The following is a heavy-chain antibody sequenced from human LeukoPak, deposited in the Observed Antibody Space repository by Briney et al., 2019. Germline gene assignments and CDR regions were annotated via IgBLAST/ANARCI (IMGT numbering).Heavy chain of an antibody. CDR3: ARGSGYCSGGSCYGDFDY. CDR1: GGSFSGYY. J-gene: IGHJ4*02. Sequence: SETLSLTCAVYGGSFSGYYWSWIRQPPGKGLEWIGEINHSGSTNYNPSLKSRVTISVDTSKNQFSLKLSSVTAADTAVYYCARGSGYCSGGSCYGDFDYWGQGTLVTVSS. V-gene: IGHV4-34*01. D-gene: IGHD2-15*01. CDR2: INHSGST.